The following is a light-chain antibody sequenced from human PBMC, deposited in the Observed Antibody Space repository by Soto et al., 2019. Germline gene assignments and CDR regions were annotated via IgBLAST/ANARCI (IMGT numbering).Light chain of an antibody. CDR1: SSNIGSNT. J-gene: IGLJ1*01. CDR2: NNN. CDR3: SAWDDSLNGLV. Sequence: QSVLTQPPSASGTPGQRVTISCSGSSSNIGSNTVNWYQQLPGTAPKLLIYNNNQRPSGLPDPFSGSKSGTSASLAISGLQSEDEADDYCSAWDDSLNGLVFGTGTKLTVL. V-gene: IGLV1-44*01.